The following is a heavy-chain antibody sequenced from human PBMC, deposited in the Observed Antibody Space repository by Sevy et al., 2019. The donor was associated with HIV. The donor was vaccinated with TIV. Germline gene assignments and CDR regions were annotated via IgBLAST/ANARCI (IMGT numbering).Heavy chain of an antibody. J-gene: IGHJ4*02. CDR1: GVSMSSSSYD. Sequence: SETLSLTCTVSGVSMSSSSYDWGWVRQPPGTGLEWIGTMYHSGRSYYNPSLKSRVTIYVDTSKNQFSLKLSSVTAADTDVYYCARQGGIVDRAFDYWGQGTLVTVSS. CDR2: MYHSGRS. D-gene: IGHD2-21*01. CDR3: ARQGGIVDRAFDY. V-gene: IGHV4-39*01.